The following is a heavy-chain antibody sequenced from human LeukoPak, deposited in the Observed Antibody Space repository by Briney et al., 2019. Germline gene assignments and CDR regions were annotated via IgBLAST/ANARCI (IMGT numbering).Heavy chain of an antibody. D-gene: IGHD6-13*01. CDR3: ARVGYSSSWYLAG. CDR1: GGSISSYY. J-gene: IGHJ4*02. Sequence: SETLSLTCTVSGGSISSYYWSWIRQPPGQGLEWIGYIYYSGSTNYNPSLKSRVTISVDTSKNQFSLKLSSVTAADTAVYYCARVGYSSSWYLAGWGQGTLVTVSS. CDR2: IYYSGST. V-gene: IGHV4-59*01.